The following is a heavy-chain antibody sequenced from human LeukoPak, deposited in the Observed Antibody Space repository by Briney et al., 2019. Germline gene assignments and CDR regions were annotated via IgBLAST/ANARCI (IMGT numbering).Heavy chain of an antibody. J-gene: IGHJ4*02. Sequence: GGSLRLSCAASGFTFTAYWMHWVRQTPGKGLVWVARTNRDDSITDYADSVKGRFTISRDNSKNTLYLQMNSLRAEDTAVYYCARERAEIVVVTAIGFLDYWGQGTLVTVSS. D-gene: IGHD2-21*02. CDR1: GFTFTAYW. CDR2: TNRDDSIT. CDR3: ARERAEIVVVTAIGFLDY. V-gene: IGHV3-74*01.